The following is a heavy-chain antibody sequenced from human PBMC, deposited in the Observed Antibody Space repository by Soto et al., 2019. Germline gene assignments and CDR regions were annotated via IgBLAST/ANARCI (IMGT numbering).Heavy chain of an antibody. D-gene: IGHD6-13*01. V-gene: IGHV4-59*01. CDR3: ARGKYSSRFDP. Sequence: PSETLSLTCTVSGGSISSYYWSWIRQPPGKGLEWIGYIYYSGSTNYNPSLKSRVTISVDTSKNQFSLKLSSVTAADTAVYYCARGKYSSRFDPWGQVTTVTVSS. CDR2: IYYSGST. J-gene: IGHJ5*02. CDR1: GGSISSYY.